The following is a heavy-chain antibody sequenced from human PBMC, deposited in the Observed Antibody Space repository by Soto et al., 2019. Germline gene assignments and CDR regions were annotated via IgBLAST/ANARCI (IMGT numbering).Heavy chain of an antibody. CDR3: AKVGVRGVNFDY. CDR1: GFTFTSLA. V-gene: IGHV3-23*01. D-gene: IGHD3-10*01. CDR2: ISGSGGST. J-gene: IGHJ4*02. Sequence: EVQLLESGGGLVQPGGSRGPPWQASGFTFTSLAMAWVPQAPGKGLEWVSAISGSGGSTYYADSVKGRFTISRDNSKNTLYLQMNSLRAEDTAVYYCAKVGVRGVNFDYWGQGTLVTVSS.